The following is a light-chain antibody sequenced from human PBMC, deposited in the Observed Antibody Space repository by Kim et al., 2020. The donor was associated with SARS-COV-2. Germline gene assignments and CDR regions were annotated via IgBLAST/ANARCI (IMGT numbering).Light chain of an antibody. Sequence: DIQMTQSPSSLSASVGDRVTITCRASQSISSSLNWYQQKPGKAPKLLIYAASSLQSGVPSRFSGSGSGTDFTLTISSLQPEDFATYYCQQSYNNPYTFGQGIKLEI. CDR1: QSISSS. V-gene: IGKV1-39*01. CDR3: QQSYNNPYT. CDR2: AAS. J-gene: IGKJ2*01.